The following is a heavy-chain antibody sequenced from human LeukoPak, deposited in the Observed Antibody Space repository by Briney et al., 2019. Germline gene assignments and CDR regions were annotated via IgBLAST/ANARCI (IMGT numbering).Heavy chain of an antibody. D-gene: IGHD4-11*01. CDR2: FYYSGST. J-gene: IGHJ4*02. CDR1: GGSISSYY. V-gene: IGHV4-59*05. CDR3: ATPGTVTTVMYFRY. Sequence: SETLSLTCTVSGGSISSYYWSWIRQPPGKGLEWIGSFYYSGSTYYNPSLKSRVTISVDTSKNQFSLKVSSVTAADTAVYYCATPGTVTTVMYFRYWGQGTLVTVSS.